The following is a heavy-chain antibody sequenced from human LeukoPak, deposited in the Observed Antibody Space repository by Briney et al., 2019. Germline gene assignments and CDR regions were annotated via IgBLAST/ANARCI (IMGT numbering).Heavy chain of an antibody. J-gene: IGHJ6*02. CDR2: MNPNSGNT. Sequence: ASVKVSCKASGYTFTSYDINWVRQATGQGLEWMGWMNPNSGNTGYAQKFQGRVTMTRNTSISTAYMELSSLRSEDTAMYYCARVGGYCSGGSCYSLGYYYGMDVWGQGTTVTVSS. CDR1: GYTFTSYD. D-gene: IGHD2-15*01. CDR3: ARVGGYCSGGSCYSLGYYYGMDV. V-gene: IGHV1-8*01.